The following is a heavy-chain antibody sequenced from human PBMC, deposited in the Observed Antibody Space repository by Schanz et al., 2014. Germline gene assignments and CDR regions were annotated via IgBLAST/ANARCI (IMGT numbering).Heavy chain of an antibody. J-gene: IGHJ4*02. D-gene: IGHD3-22*01. Sequence: QVQLVQSGPEVKKPGSSVKVSCKASGGTFSSYSINWLRQAPGQGLEWMGIVNPSVRGTHFAREFQGRVTVTSDTSTSTVYMELSGLRSEDTAVYYCAGAFDSSGYYFDYWGQGTLVTVSS. V-gene: IGHV1-46*03. CDR3: AGAFDSSGYYFDY. CDR2: VNPSVRGT. CDR1: GGTFSSYS.